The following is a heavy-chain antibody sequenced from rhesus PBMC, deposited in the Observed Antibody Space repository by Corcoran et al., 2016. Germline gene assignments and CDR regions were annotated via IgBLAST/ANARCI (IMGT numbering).Heavy chain of an antibody. CDR1: GYSISSGYG. CDR2: IDGGAAST. Sequence: QVQLQESGPGLVKPSETLSLTCAVSGYSISSGYGWGCIRQPPGKGLKWIGQIDGGAASTYSPPTRKSRVTVSKATSKNQFSLKLSSVTAPDTAVYYCARDRYGIFDYWGQGVLVTVSS. V-gene: IGHV4-127*01. CDR3: ARDRYGIFDY. J-gene: IGHJ4*01. D-gene: IGHD6-13*01.